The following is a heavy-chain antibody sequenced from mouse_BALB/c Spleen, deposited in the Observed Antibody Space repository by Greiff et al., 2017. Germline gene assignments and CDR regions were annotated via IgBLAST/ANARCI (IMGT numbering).Heavy chain of an antibody. V-gene: IGHV5-12-2*01. J-gene: IGHJ3*01. D-gene: IGHD4-1*01. CDR3: ASSNFLFAY. CDR2: ISNGGGST. CDR1: GFTFSSYT. Sequence: EVKLMESGGGLVQPGGSLKLSCAASGFTFSSYTMSWVRQTPEKRLEWVAYISNGGGSTYYPDTVKGRFTISRDNAKNTLYLQMSSLKSEDTAMYYCASSNFLFAYWGQGTLVTVSA.